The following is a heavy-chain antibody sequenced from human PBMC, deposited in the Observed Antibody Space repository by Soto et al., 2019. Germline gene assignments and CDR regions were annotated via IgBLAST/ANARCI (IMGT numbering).Heavy chain of an antibody. CDR2: VSGSGSTV. D-gene: IGHD6-19*01. V-gene: IGHV3-48*03. CDR1: GFPFSSYE. Sequence: EVQLVESGGGLVQPGGSLRLSCAASGFPFSSYEMSWVRQAPGRGLEWVSYVSGSGSTVYYADSVKGRFTISRDNAKNSLYLQLGSLRAEDTAIYYCATLVSYITVGHVGIWGQGTMVTVSS. CDR3: ATLVSYITVGHVGI. J-gene: IGHJ3*02.